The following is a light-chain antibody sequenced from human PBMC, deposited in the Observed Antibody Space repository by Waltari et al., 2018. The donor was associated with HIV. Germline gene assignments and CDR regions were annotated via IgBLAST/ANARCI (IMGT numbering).Light chain of an antibody. V-gene: IGLV3-19*01. CDR1: SLRSYY. J-gene: IGLJ2*01. Sequence: SSNLTHDASVSVALGQTVRITCQGDSLRSYYASWYQQKPGQAPVVVFFGRNNRPSGIPDRLSGASSGNTASLTITGAQAEDEADYYGHSRYSSGYHVVFGGGTKVTVL. CDR3: HSRYSSGYHVV. CDR2: GRN.